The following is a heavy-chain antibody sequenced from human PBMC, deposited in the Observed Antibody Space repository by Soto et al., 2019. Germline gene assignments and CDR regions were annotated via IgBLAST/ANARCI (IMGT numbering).Heavy chain of an antibody. D-gene: IGHD2-21*02. J-gene: IGHJ6*02. CDR1: GGSISYEYYH. CDR3: AREDDGGDSDYYGLDV. Sequence: QVQLQQSGPGLVKPSQTLSLTCTVSGGSISYEYYHWTWIRQSPGKGLEWIGYIHYSGSITYNPSFKTRLTISVDTSKTQFSLQLSSVTAADSAVYFCAREDDGGDSDYYGLDVWGQGTTVTVSS. V-gene: IGHV4-30-4*08. CDR2: IHYSGSI.